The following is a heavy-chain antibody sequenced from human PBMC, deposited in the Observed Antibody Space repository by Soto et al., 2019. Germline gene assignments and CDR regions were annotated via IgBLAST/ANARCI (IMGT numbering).Heavy chain of an antibody. V-gene: IGHV3-23*01. CDR3: AKANHYYYDSSGYFY. D-gene: IGHD3-22*01. Sequence: PGGSLRLSCAASGFTFSSYAMSWVRQAPGKGLEWVSAISGGGGSTYYADSVKGRFTISRDNSKNTLYLQMNSLRAEDTAVYYCAKANHYYYDSSGYFYWGQGTLVTVS. CDR1: GFTFSSYA. CDR2: ISGGGGST. J-gene: IGHJ4*02.